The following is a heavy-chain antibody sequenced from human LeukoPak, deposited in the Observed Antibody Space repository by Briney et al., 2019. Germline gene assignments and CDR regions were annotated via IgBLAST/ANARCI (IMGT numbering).Heavy chain of an antibody. D-gene: IGHD4-11*01. CDR1: GFTFSFYG. J-gene: IGHJ4*02. V-gene: IGHV3-64D*09. CDR2: ISSNGGST. CDR3: VKGRGVLTTVTTHYFDY. Sequence: PGGSLRLSCSASGFTFSFYGMHWVRQAPGKGLVYVSAISSNGGSTYYADSVKGRFTISRDNSKNTLSLQMSTLRPDDTAVYYRVKGRGVLTTVTTHYFDYWGQGTLVTVSS.